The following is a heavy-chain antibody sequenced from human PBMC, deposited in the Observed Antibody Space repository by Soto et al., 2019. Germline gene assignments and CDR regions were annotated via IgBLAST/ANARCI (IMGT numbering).Heavy chain of an antibody. CDR3: AKDRVAAAATALGYSQH. CDR2: ISGSGGST. V-gene: IGHV3-23*01. CDR1: GFTFSSYA. Sequence: GGSLRLSCAASGFTFSSYAMSWVRQAPGKGLEWVSAISGSGGSTYYADSVKGRFTISRDNSKNTLYLQMNSLRADDTAVYYCAKDRVAAAATALGYSQHWGQCTLVTVSS. J-gene: IGHJ1*01. D-gene: IGHD6-13*01.